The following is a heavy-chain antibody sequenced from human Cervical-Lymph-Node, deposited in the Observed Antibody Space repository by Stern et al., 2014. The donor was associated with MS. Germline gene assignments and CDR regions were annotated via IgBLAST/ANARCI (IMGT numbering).Heavy chain of an antibody. Sequence: QITLKESGPTLVKPTQTLTLTCTFSGFSLSTSGVGVGWIRQPPGKALEWLALIYWDDEKRYSPSLKSRLTITKDPSKNQVVLTMTNMDPVDTATYYCAHRTPDSSGYYYHYFDYWGQGTLVTVSS. CDR3: AHRTPDSSGYYYHYFDY. J-gene: IGHJ4*02. CDR1: GFSLSTSGVG. V-gene: IGHV2-5*02. CDR2: IYWDDEK. D-gene: IGHD3-22*01.